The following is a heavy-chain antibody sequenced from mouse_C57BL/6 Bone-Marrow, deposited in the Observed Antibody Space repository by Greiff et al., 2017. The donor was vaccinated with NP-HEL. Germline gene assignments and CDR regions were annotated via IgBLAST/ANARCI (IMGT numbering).Heavy chain of an antibody. CDR1: GYTFTSYW. Sequence: QVQLQQPGAELVKPGASVKMSCKASGYTFTSYWITWVKQRPGQGLEWIGDIYPGSGSTNYNEKFKSKATLTVDTSSSTAYMQLSSLTSEDYAVYYCARPSYYYGRGYFDVWGTGTTVTVSS. CDR3: ARPSYYYGRGYFDV. CDR2: IYPGSGST. V-gene: IGHV1-55*01. D-gene: IGHD1-1*01. J-gene: IGHJ1*03.